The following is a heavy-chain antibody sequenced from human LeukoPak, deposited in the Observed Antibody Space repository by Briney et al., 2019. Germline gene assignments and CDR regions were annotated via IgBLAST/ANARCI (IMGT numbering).Heavy chain of an antibody. CDR3: ARTLPAQTIDY. Sequence: GGSLRLSCAASGFTFSDYYMSWIRQAPGKGLEWVSYISSSGSTIYYADSVKGRFTISRDNAKNSLYLQMNSLRAEDTALYYCARTLPAQTIDYWGQGTLVTVSS. CDR2: ISSSGSTI. CDR1: GFTFSDYY. D-gene: IGHD1/OR15-1a*01. V-gene: IGHV3-11*04. J-gene: IGHJ4*02.